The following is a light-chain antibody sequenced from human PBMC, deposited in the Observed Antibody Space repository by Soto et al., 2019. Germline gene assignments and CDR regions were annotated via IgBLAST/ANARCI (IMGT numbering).Light chain of an antibody. CDR1: QSVSRN. Sequence: EIVMTQSPATLSVSPGERATLSCRASQSVSRNLAWYQQKAGQAPRLLIYGASTRATGIPARFSGSGSGTEFTLNISSLQSEDFAVYYCQQYNNWPPLTFGGGTKVELK. V-gene: IGKV3-15*01. CDR2: GAS. J-gene: IGKJ4*01. CDR3: QQYNNWPPLT.